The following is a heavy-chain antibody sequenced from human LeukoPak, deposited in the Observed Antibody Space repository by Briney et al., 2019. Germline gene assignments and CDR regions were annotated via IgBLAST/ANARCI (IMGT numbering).Heavy chain of an antibody. CDR2: IIPIFGTA. D-gene: IGHD6-13*01. Sequence: SVKVSCKASGGTFSSYAISWVRQAPGQGLEWMGGIIPIFGTANYAQKFQGRVTITADKSTSTAYMELSSLRSEGTAVYYCAGSSSSWYNWFDPWGQGTLVTVSS. CDR1: GGTFSSYA. V-gene: IGHV1-69*06. J-gene: IGHJ5*02. CDR3: AGSSSSWYNWFDP.